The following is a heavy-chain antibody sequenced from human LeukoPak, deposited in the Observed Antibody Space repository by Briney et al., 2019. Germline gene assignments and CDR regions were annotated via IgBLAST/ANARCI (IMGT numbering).Heavy chain of an antibody. V-gene: IGHV3-48*03. J-gene: IGHJ4*02. CDR3: ARDQGDY. CDR2: ISSSGRTA. CDR1: GFTFSSYE. Sequence: GGSLRLSCVASGFTFSSYEMNWVRQTPGKGLEWVSYISSSGRTAYYADSVRGRFTISRDNAKNSLYLQMNSLRAEDTAVYYCARDQGDYWGQGTLVTVSS.